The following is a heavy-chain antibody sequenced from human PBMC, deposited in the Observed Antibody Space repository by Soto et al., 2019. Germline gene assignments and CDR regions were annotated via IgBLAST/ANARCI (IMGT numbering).Heavy chain of an antibody. CDR2: ISASTRNT. CDR1: GYTFTNYA. D-gene: IGHD2-15*01. Sequence: QVQLVQSGAEVKKPGASVKVSCQASGYTFTNYAISWVRQAPGQGLEWMGWISASTRNTDQAQNFQGRVTMTIDTSTNTAKMELRSLRSDDTAVYYCVRCYCSVGSCYACWHFDLWGRGTLVTVSS. J-gene: IGHJ2*01. V-gene: IGHV1-18*01. CDR3: VRCYCSVGSCYACWHFDL.